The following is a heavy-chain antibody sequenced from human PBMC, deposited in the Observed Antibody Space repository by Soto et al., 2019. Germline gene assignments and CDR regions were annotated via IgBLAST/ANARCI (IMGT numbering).Heavy chain of an antibody. V-gene: IGHV3-11*01. Sequence: GGSLRLSCAASGFTFSDYYMSWIRQAPGKGLEWVSYISSSGSTIYYADSVKGRFTISRDNAKNSLYLQMNSLRAEDTAVYYCARKYQACSGGSCYAPSAFDIWGQGTMVTVSS. CDR3: ARKYQACSGGSCYAPSAFDI. CDR2: ISSSGSTI. CDR1: GFTFSDYY. J-gene: IGHJ3*02. D-gene: IGHD2-15*01.